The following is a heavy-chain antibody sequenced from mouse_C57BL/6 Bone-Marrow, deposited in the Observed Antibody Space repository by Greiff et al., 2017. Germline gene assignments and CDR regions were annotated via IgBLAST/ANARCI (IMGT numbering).Heavy chain of an antibody. D-gene: IGHD2-3*01. J-gene: IGHJ3*01. CDR2: IDPNSGGT. V-gene: IGHV1-72*01. Sequence: VQLQQSGAELVKPGASVKLSCKASGYTFTSYWMHWVKQRPGRGLEWIGRIDPNSGGTKYNEKFKSKATLTVDKPSRTAYMQLSSLTSEDSAVYYCARGLRYDGYDGGTFAYWGQGTLVTVSA. CDR3: ARGLRYDGYDGGTFAY. CDR1: GYTFTSYW.